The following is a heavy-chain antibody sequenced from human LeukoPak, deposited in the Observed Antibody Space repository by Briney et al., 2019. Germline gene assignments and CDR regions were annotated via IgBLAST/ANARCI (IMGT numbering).Heavy chain of an antibody. CDR1: GYSFTRYW. J-gene: IGHJ4*02. CDR2: IYPGDSDT. Sequence: GESLKISCKGSGYSFTRYWIAWVRQMPGKGLEWMGIIYPGDSDTRYNPSFQGQVTISADKSISTAYLQWSSLKASDTAMYYCARETGYAYGRAPLDYWGQGTLVTVSS. CDR3: ARETGYAYGRAPLDY. V-gene: IGHV5-51*01. D-gene: IGHD5-18*01.